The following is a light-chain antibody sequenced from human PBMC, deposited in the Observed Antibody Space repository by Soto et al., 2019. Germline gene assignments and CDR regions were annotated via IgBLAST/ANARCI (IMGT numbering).Light chain of an antibody. J-gene: IGLJ1*01. CDR1: SRDVGGYNY. V-gene: IGLV2-14*01. CDR3: SSYSSSSTRHV. Sequence: QSALTQPASVSGSPGQSITISCTGTSRDVGGYNYVSWYQQHPGKAPTLILFEVTNRPSGISNRFSGSKSGNTASLTISGLQAEDEADYYCSSYSSSSTRHVFGTGTKVTVL. CDR2: EVT.